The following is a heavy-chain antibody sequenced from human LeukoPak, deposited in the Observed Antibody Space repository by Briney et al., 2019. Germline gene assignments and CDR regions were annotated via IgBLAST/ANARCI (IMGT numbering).Heavy chain of an antibody. CDR3: ARVIRIAAAGTTWFDP. D-gene: IGHD6-13*01. Sequence: ASVKVSCKASGGTFSSYAISWVRQAPGQGLEWMGGIIPIFGTANYAQKFQGRVTITTDESTSTAYMELSSLRSEDTAVYYCARVIRIAAAGTTWFDPWGQGTLVNVSS. CDR2: IIPIFGTA. V-gene: IGHV1-69*05. CDR1: GGTFSSYA. J-gene: IGHJ5*02.